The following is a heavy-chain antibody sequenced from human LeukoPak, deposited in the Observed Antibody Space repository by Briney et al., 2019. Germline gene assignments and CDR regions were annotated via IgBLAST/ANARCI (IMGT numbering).Heavy chain of an antibody. V-gene: IGHV3-21*01. CDR2: ISSSSSYI. CDR1: GFTFSSYS. Sequence: GGSLRLSCAASGFTFSSYSMNWVRQAPGKGLEWVSSISSSSSYIYYADSVKGRFTISRDNAKNSLYLQINSLRAEDTAVYYCAREGGLQLWGFGYWGQGTLVTVPS. D-gene: IGHD5-18*01. J-gene: IGHJ4*02. CDR3: AREGGLQLWGFGY.